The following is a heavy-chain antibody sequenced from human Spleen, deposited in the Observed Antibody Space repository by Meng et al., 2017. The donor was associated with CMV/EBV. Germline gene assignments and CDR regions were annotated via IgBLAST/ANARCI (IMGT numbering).Heavy chain of an antibody. Sequence: LQQGGAGCLRPSWTLSLTFAVYGGSFSGDYWSWIRQPPGKGLEWIGEINHSGSTNYNPSLKSRVTISVDTSKKQFSLKLSSVTAADTAVYYCASFDGYNNFDYWGQGTLVTVFS. CDR3: ASFDGYNNFDY. J-gene: IGHJ4*02. CDR2: INHSGST. V-gene: IGHV4-34*01. D-gene: IGHD5-24*01. CDR1: GGSFSGDY.